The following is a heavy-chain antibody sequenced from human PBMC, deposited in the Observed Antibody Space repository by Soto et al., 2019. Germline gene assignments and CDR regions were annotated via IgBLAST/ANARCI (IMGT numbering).Heavy chain of an antibody. V-gene: IGHV4-59*01. Sequence: SETLSLTCTVSGGSISSYYWSWIRQPPGKGLEWIGYIYYSGSTNYNPSLKSRVTISVDTSKNQFSLKLSSVTAADTAVYYCARARRVTTFYRGGYMDVWGKGTTVTVSS. J-gene: IGHJ6*03. CDR3: ARARRVTTFYRGGYMDV. D-gene: IGHD4-17*01. CDR2: IYYSGST. CDR1: GGSISSYY.